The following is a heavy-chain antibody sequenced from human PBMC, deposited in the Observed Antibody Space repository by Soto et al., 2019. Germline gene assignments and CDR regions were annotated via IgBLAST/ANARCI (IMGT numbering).Heavy chain of an antibody. CDR2: IVGLGAST. CDR3: APDLQVPGWFGMYYFAY. Sequence: EVQLLESGGGLVQPGGSLRLSCAASGFTFSSYAMSWVRQAPGKGLEWVSGIVGLGASTYYADSVKGRFTISRDNSKNTLFLQMNSLRAEHTAVYYCAPDLQVPGWFGMYYFAYGGQGTLVTVAS. D-gene: IGHD6-19*01. CDR1: GFTFSSYA. V-gene: IGHV3-23*01. J-gene: IGHJ4*02.